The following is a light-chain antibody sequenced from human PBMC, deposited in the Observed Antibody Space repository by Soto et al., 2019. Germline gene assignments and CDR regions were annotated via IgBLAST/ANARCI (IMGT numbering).Light chain of an antibody. CDR1: SGHSSYA. J-gene: IGLJ2*01. CDR2: LNSDGSH. Sequence: QPVLTQSPSASASLGASVKLTCTLSSGHSSYAIAWHQQQPEKGPRYLMKLNSDGSHSKGDGIPDRFSGSSSGADRYLTISSLQSEDEADYYCQTWGTGIQLFGGGTKLPVL. CDR3: QTWGTGIQL. V-gene: IGLV4-69*01.